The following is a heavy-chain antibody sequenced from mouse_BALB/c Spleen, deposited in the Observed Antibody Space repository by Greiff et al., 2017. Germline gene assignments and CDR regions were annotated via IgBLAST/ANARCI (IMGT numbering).Heavy chain of an antibody. CDR2: ISSGGSYT. Sequence: EVQLVESGGDLVKPGGSLKLSCAASGFTFSSYGMSWVRQTPDKRLEWVATISSGGSYTYYPDSVKGRFTISRDNAKNTLYLQMSSLKSEDTAMYYCARTARAPDYWGQGTTLTVSS. CDR3: ARTARAPDY. CDR1: GFTFSSYG. D-gene: IGHD3-1*01. V-gene: IGHV5-6*01. J-gene: IGHJ2*01.